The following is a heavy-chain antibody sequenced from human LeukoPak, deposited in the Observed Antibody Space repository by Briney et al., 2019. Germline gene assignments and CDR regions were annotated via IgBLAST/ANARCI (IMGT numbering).Heavy chain of an antibody. J-gene: IGHJ4*02. CDR3: ATGGRYYLDN. Sequence: GWSLRLSCAASGFTFGSYLMNWVRHAPGKGLMWVSRMNSDGRTTNYADSVKGRFTISRDNAGSTLYLQMNSLRVDDTAVYYCATGGRYYLDNWGQGTLVTVSS. CDR1: GFTFGSYL. V-gene: IGHV3-74*01. CDR2: MNSDGRTT.